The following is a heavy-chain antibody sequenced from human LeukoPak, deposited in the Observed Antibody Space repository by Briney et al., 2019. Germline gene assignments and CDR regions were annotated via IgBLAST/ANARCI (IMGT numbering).Heavy chain of an antibody. CDR1: GGSISSGDYY. J-gene: IGHJ5*02. CDR2: IYYSGST. D-gene: IGHD2-2*01. V-gene: IGHV4-30-4*08. Sequence: SETLSLTCTVSGGSISSGDYYWSWIRQPPGKGLEWIGYIYYSGSTYYNPSLKSRVTISVDTSKNQFSLKLSSVTAADTAVYYCAREAVVVVPAAISGGNWFDPWGQGTLVTVSS. CDR3: AREAVVVVPAAISGGNWFDP.